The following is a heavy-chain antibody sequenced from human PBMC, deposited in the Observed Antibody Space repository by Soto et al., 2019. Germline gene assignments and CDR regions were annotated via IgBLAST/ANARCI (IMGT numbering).Heavy chain of an antibody. CDR3: AKDLSGPYDSSGYSYP. Sequence: GGSLRLSCAASGFTFSSYAMSWVRQAPGKGLEWVSAISGSGGSTYYADSVKGRFTISRDNSKNTLYLQMNSLRAEDTAVYYCAKDLSGPYDSSGYSYPWGQGTLVTVSS. J-gene: IGHJ5*02. V-gene: IGHV3-23*01. CDR1: GFTFSSYA. D-gene: IGHD3-22*01. CDR2: ISGSGGST.